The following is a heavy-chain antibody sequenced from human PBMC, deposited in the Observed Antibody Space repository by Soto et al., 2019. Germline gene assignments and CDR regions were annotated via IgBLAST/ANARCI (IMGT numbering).Heavy chain of an antibody. CDR2: IRTDANTYAT. Sequence: QLVESGGALVQPGESLKLSCAASGFSFSGSAIQWVRQAPGKGLEWVGRIRTDANTYATAYAASVTGRFTISRDDSRNTAYLQMNSLKTEDTAVYFCTRRQFYYFGLDVWGQGTTVIVSS. CDR1: GFSFSGSA. J-gene: IGHJ6*02. V-gene: IGHV3-73*02. D-gene: IGHD6-19*01. CDR3: TRRQFYYFGLDV.